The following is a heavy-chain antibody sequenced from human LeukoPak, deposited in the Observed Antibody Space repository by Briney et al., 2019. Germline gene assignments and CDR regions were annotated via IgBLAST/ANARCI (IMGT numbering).Heavy chain of an antibody. V-gene: IGHV1-2*04. CDR1: GYTFTGYY. D-gene: IGHD3-10*01. CDR2: INPNSGGT. CDR3: ARVGYYGSGSYYNGAFDI. J-gene: IGHJ3*02. Sequence: ASVKASCKASGYTFTGYYMHWVRQAPGQGLEWMGWINPNSGGTNYAQKFQGWVTMTRDTSISTAYMELSRLRSDDTAVYYCARVGYYGSGSYYNGAFDIWGQGTMVTVSS.